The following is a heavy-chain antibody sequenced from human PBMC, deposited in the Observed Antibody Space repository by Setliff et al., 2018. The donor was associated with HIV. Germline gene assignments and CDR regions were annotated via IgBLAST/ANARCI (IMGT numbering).Heavy chain of an antibody. CDR3: ATTPDSSGYFPEGFFDY. CDR1: GGYISSGGYY. Sequence: SETLSLTCTVSGGYISSGGYYWTWLHQPPEKGLEFLAYMSYSGITYYNPSLKSRLTISIYTSKSHFSLKWSSMTAADTAVYYCATTPDSSGYFPEGFFDYWGQGILVTVSS. D-gene: IGHD3-22*01. J-gene: IGHJ4*02. CDR2: MSYSGIT. V-gene: IGHV4-31*03.